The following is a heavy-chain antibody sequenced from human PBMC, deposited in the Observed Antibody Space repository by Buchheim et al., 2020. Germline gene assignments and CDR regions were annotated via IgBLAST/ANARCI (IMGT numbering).Heavy chain of an antibody. J-gene: IGHJ4*02. D-gene: IGHD3-9*01. CDR2: ISGDSSMK. Sequence: EVQLVESGGGLVQRGGSLRLSCAASGYSFSSYGINWVRQAPGKGLEWVSYISGDSSMKWYADPVKGRFTISRDTAKNLVFLQMNSLRDEDTAVYFCARDRAGYCQTEWGQGT. V-gene: IGHV3-48*02. CDR3: ARDRAGYCQTE. CDR1: GYSFSSYG.